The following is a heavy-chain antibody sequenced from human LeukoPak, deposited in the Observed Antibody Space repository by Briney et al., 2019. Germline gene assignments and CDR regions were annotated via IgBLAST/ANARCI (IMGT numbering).Heavy chain of an antibody. CDR1: GYSISSGYY. J-gene: IGHJ6*04. CDR3: AREPHSMKYYYGSGSLAGILDV. CDR2: IYHSGST. Sequence: PAETLSLTCTVSGYSISSGYYWGWIRQPPGKGREWIGSIYHSGSTYYNPSLKSRVTISVDTSKNQFSLKLISLIAADTAVYYCAREPHSMKYYYGSGSLAGILDVWGKGTTVTVSS. D-gene: IGHD3-10*01. V-gene: IGHV4-38-2*02.